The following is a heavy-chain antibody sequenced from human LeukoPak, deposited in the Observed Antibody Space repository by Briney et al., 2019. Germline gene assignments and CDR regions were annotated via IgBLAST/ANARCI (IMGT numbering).Heavy chain of an antibody. D-gene: IGHD3-16*02. CDR2: IYYSGNT. CDR3: ARAHYDYVWGTYRSGAFDI. V-gene: IGHV4-59*01. J-gene: IGHJ3*02. Sequence: SKTLSLTCTVSGGSINSYYWSWIRQPPGKGLEWIGYIYYSGNTNNNPSLKSRVTISVDTSNNQFSLKLSSVTAADTAVYYCARAHYDYVWGTYRSGAFDIWGQGTMVTVSS. CDR1: GGSINSYY.